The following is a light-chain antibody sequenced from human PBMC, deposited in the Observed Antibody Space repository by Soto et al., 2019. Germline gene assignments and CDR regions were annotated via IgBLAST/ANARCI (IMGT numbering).Light chain of an antibody. V-gene: IGKV3-15*01. J-gene: IGKJ5*01. CDR3: QQYNNWIP. Sequence: EIVMTQSPATLSVSPGERATLSCRASQSVSSNLAWYQQKPGQAPRLLIYGASTRATGIPARFSGSGSGTEFTLTISSLQSEDFAVYYCQQYNNWIPFGQGTRLEIK. CDR2: GAS. CDR1: QSVSSN.